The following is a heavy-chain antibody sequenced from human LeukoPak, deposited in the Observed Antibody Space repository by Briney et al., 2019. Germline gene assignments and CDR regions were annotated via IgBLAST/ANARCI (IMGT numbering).Heavy chain of an antibody. Sequence: GASVKVSCKASGYTFTSYGISWVRQAPGQGLEWMGWINAGNGNTKYSQKFQGRVTITRDTSASTAYMELSSLRSEDTAVYYCARAPIFGVVTTFDYWGQGTLVTVSS. J-gene: IGHJ4*02. D-gene: IGHD3-3*02. CDR3: ARAPIFGVVTTFDY. CDR2: INAGNGNT. CDR1: GYTFTSYG. V-gene: IGHV1-3*01.